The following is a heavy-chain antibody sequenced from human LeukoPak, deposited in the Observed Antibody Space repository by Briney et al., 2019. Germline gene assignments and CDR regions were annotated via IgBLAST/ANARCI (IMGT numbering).Heavy chain of an antibody. V-gene: IGHV4-59*08. D-gene: IGHD4-11*01. Sequence: PSEALSLTCTVSGGSISSYYWSWIRQPPGKGLEWIGYIYYSGSTNYNPSLKSRVTIPVDTSKNQFSLKLSSVTAADTAVYYCARHGGTRVTLVEVYYFDYWGQGTLVTVSS. CDR1: GGSISSYY. CDR2: IYYSGST. CDR3: ARHGGTRVTLVEVYYFDY. J-gene: IGHJ4*02.